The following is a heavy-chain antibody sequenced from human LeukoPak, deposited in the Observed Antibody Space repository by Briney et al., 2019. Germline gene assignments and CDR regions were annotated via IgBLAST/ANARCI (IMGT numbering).Heavy chain of an antibody. CDR2: ISYDGSIE. CDR3: ARAVIFSYGMDV. J-gene: IGHJ6*02. V-gene: IGHV3-30-3*01. D-gene: IGHD4-11*01. Sequence: GRSLRLSCAASGFTFSTYGVHWVRQAPRKGLEWVAFISYDGSIEYYADSVKGRFTISRDNSRSTLNLQMNSLKLEDTAIYYCARAVIFSYGMDVWGQGTTVTVSS. CDR1: GFTFSTYG.